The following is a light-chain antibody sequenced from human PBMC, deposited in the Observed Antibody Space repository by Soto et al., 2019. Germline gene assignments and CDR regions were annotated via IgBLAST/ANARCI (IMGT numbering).Light chain of an antibody. CDR3: QQRSNCS. J-gene: IGKJ3*01. Sequence: EIVLTQSPATLSLSPGERATLSCRASQSVSSYLAWYQQKPGQAPSLLIYDASNRATGIPARFSGSGSGTDFTLTISSLEPEDFAVYYCQQRSNCSFGPGTKVDIK. CDR2: DAS. V-gene: IGKV3-11*01. CDR1: QSVSSY.